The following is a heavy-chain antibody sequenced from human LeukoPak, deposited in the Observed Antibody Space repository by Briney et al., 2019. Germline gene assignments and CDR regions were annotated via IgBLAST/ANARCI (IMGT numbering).Heavy chain of an antibody. CDR1: GFTFSSYS. CDR2: ISSSSSHI. J-gene: IGHJ3*02. V-gene: IGHV3-21*01. Sequence: GGSLRLSCAASGFTFSSYSMNWVRQAPGKGLEWVSSISSSSSHIYYADSVKGRFTISRDNAKNSLYLQMNSLRAEDTAVYYCARGHPGNIVGAPGAFDIWGQGTMVTVSS. CDR3: ARGHPGNIVGAPGAFDI. D-gene: IGHD1-26*01.